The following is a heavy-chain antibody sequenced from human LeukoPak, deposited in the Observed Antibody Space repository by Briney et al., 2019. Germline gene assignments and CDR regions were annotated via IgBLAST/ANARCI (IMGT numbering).Heavy chain of an antibody. CDR2: ISYDGSNK. Sequence: GRSLRPSCAASGFTFTSYGMHWVRQAPGKGLEWVAVISYDGSNKYYADSVKGRFTISRDNSKNMLYLQMNSLRAEDTAVYYCAKEISVAGSGEYAFDIWGQGTMVTVSS. CDR3: AKEISVAGSGEYAFDI. J-gene: IGHJ3*02. D-gene: IGHD6-19*01. CDR1: GFTFTSYG. V-gene: IGHV3-30*18.